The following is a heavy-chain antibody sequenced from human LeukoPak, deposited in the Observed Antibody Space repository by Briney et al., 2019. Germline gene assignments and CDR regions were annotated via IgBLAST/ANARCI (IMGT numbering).Heavy chain of an antibody. J-gene: IGHJ4*02. CDR3: ARDGSGWYVFDY. Sequence: GSLRLSCAASGFPFSSYEMNWVRQAPGTGLEWVSYISSSGSTIYYADSVKGRFTISRDNAKNSLYLQMNSLRAEDTAVYYCARDGSGWYVFDYWGQGTLVTVSS. CDR1: GFPFSSYE. D-gene: IGHD6-19*01. CDR2: ISSSGSTI. V-gene: IGHV3-48*03.